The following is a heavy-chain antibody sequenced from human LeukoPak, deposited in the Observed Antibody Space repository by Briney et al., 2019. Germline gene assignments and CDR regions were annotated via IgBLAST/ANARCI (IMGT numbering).Heavy chain of an antibody. CDR1: GVSFSGYY. Sequence: AETLSLTCAVYGVSFSGYYWNWIRQPPGKGLEWIGGTNHSGNTNYNPSLKRRGTISVDTSKNQFSLKLSSVTAADTAVDYCPMRGYGSGWDYMGVWAKGPTVPVPS. CDR2: TNHSGNT. D-gene: IGHD3-10*01. V-gene: IGHV4-34*01. CDR3: PMRGYGSGWDYMGV. J-gene: IGHJ6*03.